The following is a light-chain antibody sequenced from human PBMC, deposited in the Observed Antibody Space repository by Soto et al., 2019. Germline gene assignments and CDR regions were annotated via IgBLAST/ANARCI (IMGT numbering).Light chain of an antibody. CDR2: GAS. Sequence: DIQMTQTQSSLSASVGDRVTITCRASQGISSYLAWYQQKPGKVPKLLIYGASTLHSGVPSRFSGSGSGTDFTLTINSLQPEDVATYYCQRYNSVPNTFGPGTKVDIK. CDR3: QRYNSVPNT. V-gene: IGKV1-27*01. J-gene: IGKJ3*01. CDR1: QGISSY.